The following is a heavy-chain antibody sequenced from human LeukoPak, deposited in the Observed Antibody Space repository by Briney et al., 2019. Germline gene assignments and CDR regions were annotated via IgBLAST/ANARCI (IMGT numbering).Heavy chain of an antibody. V-gene: IGHV1-18*01. CDR1: GYTFTIYG. Sequence: ASVKVSCKASGYTFTIYGISWVRQAPGQGLEWMGWISAYNGNTNYAQKLQGRVTMTTDTSTSTAYMELRSLRSDDTAVYYCARDRRYSYGYGYYYGMDVWGQGTTVTVSS. CDR3: ARDRRYSYGYGYYYGMDV. D-gene: IGHD5-18*01. CDR2: ISAYNGNT. J-gene: IGHJ6*02.